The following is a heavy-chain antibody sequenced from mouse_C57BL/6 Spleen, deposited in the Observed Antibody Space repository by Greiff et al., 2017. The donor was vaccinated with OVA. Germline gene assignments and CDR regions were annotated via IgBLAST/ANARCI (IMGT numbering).Heavy chain of an antibody. Sequence: EVKLVESGGGLVQSGRSLRLSCATSGFTFSDFYMEWVRQAPGKGLEWIAASRNKANDYTTEYSASVKGRFIVSRDTSQSILYLQMNALRAEDTAIYYCARDVLGSFAYWGQGTLVTVSA. CDR3: ARDVLGSFAY. CDR2: SRNKANDYTT. J-gene: IGHJ3*01. V-gene: IGHV7-1*01. D-gene: IGHD4-1*01. CDR1: GFTFSDFY.